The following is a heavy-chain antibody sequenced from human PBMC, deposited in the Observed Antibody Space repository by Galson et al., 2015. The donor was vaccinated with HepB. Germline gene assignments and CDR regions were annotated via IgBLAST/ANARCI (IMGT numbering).Heavy chain of an antibody. CDR2: IWYDGSIK. CDR1: GFTFSSYA. Sequence: SLRLSCAASGFTFSSYAMNWVRQAPGKGLEWVAVIWYDGSIKYYKDSVRGRFTASRDNSKNTLYLEMNSLRGEDTALYYCAGDFGFGLDHWGQGTLVSVSS. D-gene: IGHD3-3*01. CDR3: AGDFGFGLDH. V-gene: IGHV3-33*01. J-gene: IGHJ4*02.